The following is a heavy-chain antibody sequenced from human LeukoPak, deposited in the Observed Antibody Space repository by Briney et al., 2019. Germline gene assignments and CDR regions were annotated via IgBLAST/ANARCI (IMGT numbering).Heavy chain of an antibody. Sequence: PGGSLRLSCAASGFTFSSYGMQWVRQAPGKGLKWVAFIRYDGSNKYYADSVKGRFTISRDNSKNTLYLQMNSLRAEDTAVYYCAKDVSGYLDYWGQGTLVTVSS. D-gene: IGHD6-19*01. V-gene: IGHV3-30*02. J-gene: IGHJ4*02. CDR2: IRYDGSNK. CDR3: AKDVSGYLDY. CDR1: GFTFSSYG.